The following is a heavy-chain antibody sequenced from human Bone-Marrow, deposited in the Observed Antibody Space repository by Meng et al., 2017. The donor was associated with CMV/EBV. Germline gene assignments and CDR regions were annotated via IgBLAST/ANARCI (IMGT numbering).Heavy chain of an antibody. Sequence: ASVKVSCKASGYTFTSYGISWVRQAPGHGLEWMGWISAYNGNTNYAQKLQGRVTMTTDTSTSTAYMELSSLRSDDTAVYYCARGAWDNYGGDCYSNWFEPWGQGTLVTGSS. CDR3: ARGAWDNYGGDCYSNWFEP. V-gene: IGHV1-18*01. J-gene: IGHJ5*02. D-gene: IGHD2-21*01. CDR1: GYTFTSYG. CDR2: ISAYNGNT.